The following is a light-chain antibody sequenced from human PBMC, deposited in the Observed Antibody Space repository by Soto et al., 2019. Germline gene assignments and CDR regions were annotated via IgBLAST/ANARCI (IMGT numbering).Light chain of an antibody. CDR3: QQYNKGPLT. CDR2: AAS. J-gene: IGKJ4*01. V-gene: IGKV3-15*01. CDR1: QSVKSN. Sequence: EIVMTQSPATLSVSPGERATLSCRASQSVKSNLAWYQQTRGQAPRLLIYAASTRATGIPARFSGSGSGTEFTLTISSLQSEDFADYYCQQYNKGPLTFGGGTKLEIK.